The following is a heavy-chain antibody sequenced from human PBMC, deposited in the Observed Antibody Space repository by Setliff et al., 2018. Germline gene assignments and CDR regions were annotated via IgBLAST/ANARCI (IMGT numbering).Heavy chain of an antibody. CDR3: ARESRHSYGYIGY. D-gene: IGHD5-18*01. V-gene: IGHV4-38-2*02. J-gene: IGHJ4*02. CDR2: IHQSGGT. Sequence: SETLSLTCAVYGGSFSGYYWGLIRQPPGKGLEWIGSIHQSGGTSFNPSLKSRVTISVDTSKNQFSLKLSSVTAADTAVYYCARESRHSYGYIGYWGQGTLVTVSS. CDR1: GGSFSGYY.